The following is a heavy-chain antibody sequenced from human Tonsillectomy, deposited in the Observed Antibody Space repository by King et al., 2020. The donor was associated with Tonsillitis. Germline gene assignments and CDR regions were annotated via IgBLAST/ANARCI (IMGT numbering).Heavy chain of an antibody. CDR3: AGRVFGDLLYYYGMDV. CDR2: IYYSGST. CDR1: GGSISSSSYY. J-gene: IGHJ6*02. V-gene: IGHV4-39*07. Sequence: QLQESGPGLVKPSETLSLTCTVSGGSISSSSYYWGWIRQPPGKGLEWIGSIYYSGSTYYNPSLKSRVTISVDTSKNQSSRKLSSVTTADTAVYYCAGRVFGDLLYYYGMDVCGQGATVTVSS. D-gene: IGHD3-10*02.